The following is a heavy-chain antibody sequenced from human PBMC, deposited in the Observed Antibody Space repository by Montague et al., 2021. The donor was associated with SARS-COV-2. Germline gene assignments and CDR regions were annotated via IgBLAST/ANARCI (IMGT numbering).Heavy chain of an antibody. CDR1: GGSLSGYY. V-gene: IGHV4-34*01. Sequence: SETLSLTCAVYGGSLSGYYWSWIRQPPGKALEWIGEINHSGSTNYNPAPKSRVTISVDTSKNQFSLKLSSVTAADTAVYYCTREGYQVLWSDYYYYGMDVWGQGTTVTVSS. J-gene: IGHJ6*02. D-gene: IGHD2-2*01. CDR3: TREGYQVLWSDYYYYGMDV. CDR2: INHSGST.